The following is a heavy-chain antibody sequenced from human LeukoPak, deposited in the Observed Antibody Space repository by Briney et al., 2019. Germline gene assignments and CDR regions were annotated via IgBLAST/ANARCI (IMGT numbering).Heavy chain of an antibody. CDR1: GFTFSSYA. CDR3: VRAMDV. Sequence: GGSLRLSCAASGFTFSSYAMSWVRQAPGQGLEWVANIRQDGSEKHYVDSVKGRFTISRDNSKNSLYLQMNSLRAEDTAVYYCVRAMDVWGQGTTVTVSS. CDR2: IRQDGSEK. J-gene: IGHJ6*02. V-gene: IGHV3-7*03.